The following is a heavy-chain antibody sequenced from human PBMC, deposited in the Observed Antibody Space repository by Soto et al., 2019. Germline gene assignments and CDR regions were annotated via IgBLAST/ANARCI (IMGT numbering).Heavy chain of an antibody. CDR2: IIKSGGRT. CDR3: AKARGWDYGDYYFDY. J-gene: IGHJ4*02. Sequence: EVHLLESGGGLIQPGGSLRLSCEASGFIFSNYAMAWVRQAPGKGLEWVALIIKSGGRTDYGDSVKGRFTISRDNSNNTLNLQMNSLRAEDTAVYYCAKARGWDYGDYYFDYWGQGTLVPVSS. D-gene: IGHD4-17*01. CDR1: GFIFSNYA. V-gene: IGHV3-23*01.